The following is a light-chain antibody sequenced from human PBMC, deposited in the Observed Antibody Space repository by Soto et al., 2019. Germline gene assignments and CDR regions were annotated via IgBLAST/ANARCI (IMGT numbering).Light chain of an antibody. CDR3: QQSFSPHIA. V-gene: IGKV1-39*01. CDR1: RSIGNN. J-gene: IGKJ5*01. CDR2: SAS. Sequence: IQMTQSTSSLSASVGDRVTITCRASRSIGNNLNWYQQRPGKAPQLLIYSASSLQSGVPSRFSGTSSGTDFTLTINGLQAEDFATYYCQQSFSPHIAFGQGTRRRL.